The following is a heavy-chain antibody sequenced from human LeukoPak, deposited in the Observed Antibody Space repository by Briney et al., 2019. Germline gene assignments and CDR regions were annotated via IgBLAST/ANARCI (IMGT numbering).Heavy chain of an antibody. D-gene: IGHD6-25*01. CDR1: GGSISSYY. CDR2: IYYSGST. CDR3: ARGRYSKACAADWFDP. Sequence: PSETLSLTCTVSGGSISSYYWSWIRQPPGKGLEWIGYIYYSGSTNNNPSLKSRVTISVDTSKKQFSLKLTSVTAADTAVYYCARGRYSKACAADWFDPWGQGTLVTVSS. V-gene: IGHV4-59*01. J-gene: IGHJ5*02.